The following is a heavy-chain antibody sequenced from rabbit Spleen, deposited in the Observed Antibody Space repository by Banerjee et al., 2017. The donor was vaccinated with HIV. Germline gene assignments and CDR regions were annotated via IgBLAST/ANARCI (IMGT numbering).Heavy chain of an antibody. J-gene: IGHJ4*01. CDR2: IDAGSSGFT. Sequence: QSLEESGGDLVKPGASLTLTCTASGVSFSGDSYMCWVRQAPGKGLEWIACIDAGSSGFTYFASWASGRFSISRTSSTTVTLRMTSLTAADRATYFCARILNGSGWGAFSLWGQGTLVTVS. CDR3: ARILNGSGWGAFSL. CDR1: GVSFSGDSY. D-gene: IGHD4-1*01. V-gene: IGHV1S40*01.